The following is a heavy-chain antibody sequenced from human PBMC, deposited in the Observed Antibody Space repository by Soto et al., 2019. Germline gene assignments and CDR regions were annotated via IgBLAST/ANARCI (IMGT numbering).Heavy chain of an antibody. CDR2: ISAYNGNT. V-gene: IGHV1-18*01. CDR1: GYTFTSYG. J-gene: IGHJ4*02. Sequence: QVQLVQPGAEVKKPGASVKVSCKASGYTFTSYGISWVRQAPGQGLEWMGWISAYNGNTNYAQKLQGRVTMTTDTSTSTAYMELRSLRSDDTAVYYCARDSTGYELHYYDSSGLPYWGQGTLVTVSS. D-gene: IGHD3-22*01. CDR3: ARDSTGYELHYYDSSGLPY.